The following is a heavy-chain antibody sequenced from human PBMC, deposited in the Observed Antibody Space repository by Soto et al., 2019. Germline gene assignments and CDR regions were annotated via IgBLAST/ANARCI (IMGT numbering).Heavy chain of an antibody. CDR2: INPSGGST. CDR1: GYTXTSHY. Sequence: ASLKASCKASGYTXTSHYMHWVRQAPGQGLEWMGIINPSGGSTSYAQKFQGRVSITRDTSASTAYMELSSLRSEDTAVYYCARGFPLWFDPWGQGTLVTVSS. CDR3: ARGFPLWFDP. V-gene: IGHV1-46*01. J-gene: IGHJ5*02. D-gene: IGHD3-3*01.